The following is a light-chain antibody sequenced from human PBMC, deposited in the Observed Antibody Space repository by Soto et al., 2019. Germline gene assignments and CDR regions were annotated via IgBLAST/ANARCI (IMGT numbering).Light chain of an antibody. Sequence: QSALTQPRSVSGSPGQSVTISCTGTSSDVGGYNYVSWYQQHPGKAPKLMIYGVSGRPSGVPDRFSGSKSGNTASLTISVLQAEDEADYYCCSYAGYYSLVFGGGTKLTVL. CDR1: SSDVGGYNY. J-gene: IGLJ2*01. CDR3: CSYAGYYSLV. CDR2: GVS. V-gene: IGLV2-11*01.